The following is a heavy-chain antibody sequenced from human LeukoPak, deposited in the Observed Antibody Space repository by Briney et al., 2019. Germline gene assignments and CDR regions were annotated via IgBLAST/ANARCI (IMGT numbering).Heavy chain of an antibody. J-gene: IGHJ4*02. CDR2: ISGSGGST. Sequence: PGGSLRLSCAASGFTFSSYGMTWVRQAPGKGLEWVSSISGSGGSTYYADNVKGRFTIARDNSKNTLYLQLNSLRADDTAVYYCAKRDSSDNAGGLLWSWGQGTLVTVSS. CDR1: GFTFSSYG. D-gene: IGHD2-21*01. V-gene: IGHV3-23*01. CDR3: AKRDSSDNAGGLLWS.